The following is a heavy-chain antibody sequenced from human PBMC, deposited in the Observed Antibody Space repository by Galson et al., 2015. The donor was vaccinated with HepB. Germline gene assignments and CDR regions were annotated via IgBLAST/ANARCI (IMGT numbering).Heavy chain of an antibody. V-gene: IGHV3-30*02. CDR2: IRYDGSNK. D-gene: IGHD4-17*01. Sequence: SLRLSCAASGFTFSSYGMHWVRQAPGKGLEWVAFIRYDGSNKYYADSVKGRFTISRDNSKNTLYLQMNSLRAEDTAVYYCAKDITVTDGWGVFDYWGQGTLVAVSS. J-gene: IGHJ4*02. CDR1: GFTFSSYG. CDR3: AKDITVTDGWGVFDY.